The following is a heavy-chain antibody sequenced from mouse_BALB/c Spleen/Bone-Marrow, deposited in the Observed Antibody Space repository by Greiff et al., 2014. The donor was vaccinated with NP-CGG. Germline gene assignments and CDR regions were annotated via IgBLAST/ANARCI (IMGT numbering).Heavy chain of an antibody. CDR3: ARDRYYYGSPYWYFDV. J-gene: IGHJ1*01. CDR2: IWSSGST. CDR1: GFSLTSYG. Sequence: QVHVKQSGPGLVAPSQSLSINCTVSGFSLTSYGVHWVRQPPGEGLEWLGVIWSSGSTNYNSTLMSRPSITKDNSKSQVFLKMDSLQTDDTAMYYCARDRYYYGSPYWYFDVWGAGTTVTVSS. V-gene: IGHV2-9*02. D-gene: IGHD1-1*01.